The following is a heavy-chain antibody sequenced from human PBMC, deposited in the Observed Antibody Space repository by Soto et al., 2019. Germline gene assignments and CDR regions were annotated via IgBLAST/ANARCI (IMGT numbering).Heavy chain of an antibody. Sequence: GGSLRLSCASSGFIFSSDWMHWVLPTPGKGLVWVSRINPDGSTITYADSVKGRFTISRDNAKNTLYLQMDSLRAEDTAVHYCVRGASSWYVSFVSWGQGTPVTVSS. J-gene: IGHJ4*02. CDR1: GFIFSSDW. CDR2: INPDGSTI. CDR3: VRGASSWYVSFVS. V-gene: IGHV3-74*01. D-gene: IGHD1-26*01.